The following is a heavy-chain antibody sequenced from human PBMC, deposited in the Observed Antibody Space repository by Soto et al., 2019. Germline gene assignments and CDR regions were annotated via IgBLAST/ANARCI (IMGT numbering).Heavy chain of an antibody. D-gene: IGHD3-10*01. CDR2: IYHSGNT. Sequence: SETLSLTCGVSGGSISSGGYSWSWIRQPPGKGLEWIGYIYHSGNTYYNPSLKSRVTISVGRSKNQFPLKLSSVTAADTAVYYCARVSSGGEFFDYWGQGTLFTVSS. V-gene: IGHV4-30-2*01. CDR1: GGSISSGGYS. CDR3: ARVSSGGEFFDY. J-gene: IGHJ4*02.